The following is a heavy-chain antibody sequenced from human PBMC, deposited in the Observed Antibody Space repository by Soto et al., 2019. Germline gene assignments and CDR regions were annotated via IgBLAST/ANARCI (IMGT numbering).Heavy chain of an antibody. CDR2: IGNSDTTI. V-gene: IGHV3-11*01. D-gene: IGHD3-10*01. CDR3: VSHFGSGRTH. J-gene: IGHJ4*02. CDR1: GFTFSDYF. Sequence: QVQLVESGGGLVKPGGSLTLSCAASGFTFSDYFMSWIRQAPGKGLEWVSYIGNSDTTIYYADSVKGRFTISRDNAQNLLYLQMNSLRDDDTALYYCVSHFGSGRTHWGQGTVVTVSS.